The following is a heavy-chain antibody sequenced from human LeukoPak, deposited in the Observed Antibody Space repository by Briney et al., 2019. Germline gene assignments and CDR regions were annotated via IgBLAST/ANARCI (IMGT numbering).Heavy chain of an antibody. CDR3: AKGVVAATNAAYYGMDV. CDR1: GFTFSNYG. Sequence: PGRSLGLSCAASGFTFSNYGTHWVRQAPGKGLEWVAVISYDESDKYYADSVKGRFTISRDNSKNTLYLQMNSLRPEDTAVYYCAKGVVAATNAAYYGMDVWGQGTTVTVSS. J-gene: IGHJ6*02. D-gene: IGHD2-15*01. V-gene: IGHV3-30*18. CDR2: ISYDESDK.